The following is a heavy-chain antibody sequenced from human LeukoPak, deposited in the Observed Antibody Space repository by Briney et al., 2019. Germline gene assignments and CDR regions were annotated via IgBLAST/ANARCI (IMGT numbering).Heavy chain of an antibody. CDR3: AKVGCSSTSCYPGIQDGMDV. V-gene: IGHV3-30*18. CDR1: GFTFSSYG. CDR2: ISYDGSNK. Sequence: GGSLRLSCAASGFTFSSYGMHWVRQAPGKGLEWVAVISYDGSNKYYADSVKGRFTISRDNSKNTLYLQMNSLRAEDTAVYYCAKVGCSSTSCYPGIQDGMDVWGQGTTVTVSS. J-gene: IGHJ6*02. D-gene: IGHD2-2*01.